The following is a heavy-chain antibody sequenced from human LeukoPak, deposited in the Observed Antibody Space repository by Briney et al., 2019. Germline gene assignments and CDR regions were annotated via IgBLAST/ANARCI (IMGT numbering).Heavy chain of an antibody. CDR2: IYYSGST. D-gene: IGHD6-13*01. CDR1: GGSISISSYY. J-gene: IGHJ4*02. CDR3: ARFSSSWYSPSGY. Sequence: SETLSLTCTVSGGSISISSYYWGWIRQPPGKGLEWIGSIYYSGSTYYNPSLKSRVTISVDTSKNQFSLKLSSVTAADTSVYYCARFSSSWYSPSGYWGQGTLVTVSS. V-gene: IGHV4-39*01.